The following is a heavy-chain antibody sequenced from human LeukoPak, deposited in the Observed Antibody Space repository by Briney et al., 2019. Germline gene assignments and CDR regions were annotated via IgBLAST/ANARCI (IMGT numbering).Heavy chain of an antibody. CDR1: GGSISSSSSY. CDR2: IFYSGST. D-gene: IGHD2-15*01. V-gene: IGHV4-39*07. CDR3: ARDLPGIVVVVAAGGGAFDI. Sequence: KPSETLSLTCTVSGGSISSSSSYWGWIRQPPGKGLEWIGSIFYSGSTYYNPSLKSRVTISVDTSKNQFSLKLSSVTAADTAVYYCARDLPGIVVVVAAGGGAFDIWGQGTMVTVSS. J-gene: IGHJ3*02.